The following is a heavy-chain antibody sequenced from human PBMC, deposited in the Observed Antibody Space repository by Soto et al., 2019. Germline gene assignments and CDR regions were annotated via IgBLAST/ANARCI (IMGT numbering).Heavy chain of an antibody. CDR3: ATHKAMVPGYFDY. J-gene: IGHJ4*02. CDR2: IYHSGST. CDR1: GGSMSSSNW. Sequence: SQTLSLTCAVCGGSMSSSNWWSWVRKPPGKGLEWIGEIYHSGSTNYNRSLKSRVTISVDKSKNQFSLKLSSVTAADTAVYYCATHKAMVPGYFDYWGQGTLVTVYS. D-gene: IGHD5-18*01. V-gene: IGHV4-4*02.